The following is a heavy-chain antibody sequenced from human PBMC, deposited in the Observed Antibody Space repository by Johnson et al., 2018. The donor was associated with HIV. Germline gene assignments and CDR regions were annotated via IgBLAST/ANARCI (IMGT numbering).Heavy chain of an antibody. CDR1: GFTVSSNY. CDR3: AGKTGYDAFDI. J-gene: IGHJ3*02. CDR2: IYSGGGT. V-gene: IGHV3-66*02. Sequence: MQLVESGGGLVQPGGSLRVSCAASGFTVSSNYMSWVRQAPGKGLEWVSVIYSGGGTYYADSVKGRFTISRDNSKNTLYLQMNSLRAEDTAVYYCAGKTGYDAFDIWGQGTMVTVSS. D-gene: IGHD7-27*01.